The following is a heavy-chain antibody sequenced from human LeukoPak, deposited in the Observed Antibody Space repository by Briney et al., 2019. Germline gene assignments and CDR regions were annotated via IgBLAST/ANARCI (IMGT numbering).Heavy chain of an antibody. V-gene: IGHV3-23*01. CDR3: AKRNSRYQLEY. J-gene: IGHJ4*02. Sequence: GGSLRLSCAASGFTFSSYAMSWVRQAPGKGLEWVSAISGSGDSTYYADSVKGRFTISRDNSKDTLYLQMNSLRAEDTAVYYCAKRNSRYQLEYWGQGTLVTVSS. CDR1: GFTFSSYA. D-gene: IGHD2-2*01. CDR2: ISGSGDST.